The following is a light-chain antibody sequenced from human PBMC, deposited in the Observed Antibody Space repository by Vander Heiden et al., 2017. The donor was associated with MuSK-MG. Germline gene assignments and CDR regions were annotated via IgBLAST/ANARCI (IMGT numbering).Light chain of an antibody. CDR2: AAS. V-gene: IGKV1-12*01. J-gene: IGKJ1*01. CDR3: QQGSSFPRT. CDR1: QGVGSW. Sequence: DIQMTQSPSSVSASVGDTVAISCRASQGVGSWLAWFQQKPGQAPKLLIYAASTLQPGVPSRFSGRGSGTDFTLTISSLQPEDFATYYCQQGSSFPRTFGQGTKVQ.